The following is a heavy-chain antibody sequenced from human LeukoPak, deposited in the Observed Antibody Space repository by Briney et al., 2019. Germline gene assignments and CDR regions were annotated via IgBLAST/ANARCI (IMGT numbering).Heavy chain of an antibody. J-gene: IGHJ4*02. D-gene: IGHD5-18*01. Sequence: GGSLRLSWAASGLTFSSYAMSWVRQAPGKGMEWVSAISGSGGSTYYADSVKGRFTISRDNSKNTLYLQMNSLRAEDTAVYYCAKDHLEGLTTAMVDYGGQGTLVTVSS. V-gene: IGHV3-23*01. CDR2: ISGSGGST. CDR3: AKDHLEGLTTAMVDY. CDR1: GLTFSSYA.